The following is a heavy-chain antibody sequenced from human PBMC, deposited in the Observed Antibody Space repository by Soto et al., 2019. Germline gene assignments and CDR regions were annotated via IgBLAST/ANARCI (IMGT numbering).Heavy chain of an antibody. J-gene: IGHJ4*02. CDR2: IIPFFGTA. Sequence: QVQLVQSGAEVKKTGSSVKVSCKTSGGTFSTFGISWVRQAPGQGLEWMGGIIPFFGTAEYSQKFEDRITITADESTNTVYMDLRSLTSEDTAVYYCARGPRESGEWLLFDYWGQGALVTVSS. CDR3: ARGPRESGEWLLFDY. D-gene: IGHD3-3*01. V-gene: IGHV1-69*01. CDR1: GGTFSTFG.